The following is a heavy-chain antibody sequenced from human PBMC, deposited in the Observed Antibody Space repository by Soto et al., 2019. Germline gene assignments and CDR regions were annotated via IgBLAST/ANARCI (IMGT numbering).Heavy chain of an antibody. D-gene: IGHD3-10*01. CDR1: GFTFSSYW. V-gene: IGHV3-74*01. J-gene: IGHJ6*02. CDR3: ARANPYGSGPYYYYGMEV. CDR2: INSDGSST. Sequence: GSLGLSFAASGFTFSSYWMHWVLQTPLNWLVWVSLINSDGSSTSYADSVKGRFTISRDNAKNTLYLQMNSLRAEDTAVYYCARANPYGSGPYYYYGMEVWGQGTTVTVSS.